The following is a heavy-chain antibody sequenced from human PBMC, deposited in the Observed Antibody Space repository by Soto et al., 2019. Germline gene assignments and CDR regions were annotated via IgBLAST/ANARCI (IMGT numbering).Heavy chain of an antibody. Sequence: PSETLSLTCTVSGGSISSSSYYWGWIRQPPGKGLEWIGSIYYSGSTYYNPSLKSRVTTSVDTSKNQFSLKLSSVTAADTAVYYCARALTIFGVVIEDGVSWFDPWGQGTLVTVSS. CDR2: IYYSGST. CDR3: ARALTIFGVVIEDGVSWFDP. D-gene: IGHD3-3*01. V-gene: IGHV4-39*01. CDR1: GGSISSSSYY. J-gene: IGHJ5*02.